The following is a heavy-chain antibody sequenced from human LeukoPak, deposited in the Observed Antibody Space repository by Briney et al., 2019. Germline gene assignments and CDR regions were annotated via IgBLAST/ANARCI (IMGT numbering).Heavy chain of an antibody. V-gene: IGHV3-30*02. Sequence: PGGSLRLSCAASGITFSSYAMHWVRQAPGKGLEWVAFIQYDGSNKYYADSVKGRFTISRDNSKNTLYLQMNSLRADDTAVYYCAKDDYCYGYSPPDYWGQGTLVTVSS. CDR1: GITFSSYA. CDR3: AKDDYCYGYSPPDY. D-gene: IGHD5-18*01. CDR2: IQYDGSNK. J-gene: IGHJ4*02.